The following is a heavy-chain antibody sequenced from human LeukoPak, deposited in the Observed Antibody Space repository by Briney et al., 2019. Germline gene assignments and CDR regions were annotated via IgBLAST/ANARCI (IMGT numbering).Heavy chain of an antibody. CDR2: IRYDGSNK. CDR3: AKAVGGYCTNGVCYIPNWFDP. CDR1: GLTFSSYG. J-gene: IGHJ5*02. Sequence: GGSLRLSCAASGLTFSSYGMHWVRQAPGKGLEWVAFIRYDGSNKYYADSVKGRFTISRDNSKNTLYLQMNSLRAEVTAVYYCAKAVGGYCTNGVCYIPNWFDPWGQGTLVTVSS. D-gene: IGHD2-8*01. V-gene: IGHV3-30*02.